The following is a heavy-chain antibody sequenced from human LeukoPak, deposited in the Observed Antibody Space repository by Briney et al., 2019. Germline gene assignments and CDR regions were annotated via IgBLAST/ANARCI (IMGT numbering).Heavy chain of an antibody. CDR1: GGSVSSGSYY. J-gene: IGHJ4*02. Sequence: KASETLSLTCTVSGGSVSSGSYYWSWIRQPPGKGLEWIAYIYYTGSTNYNPSLKSRVTISVDTSKNQFSLKLSSVTAADTAVYYCARLRYSSGQDYWGQGTLVTVSS. CDR3: ARLRYSSGQDY. D-gene: IGHD6-19*01. V-gene: IGHV4-61*01. CDR2: IYYTGST.